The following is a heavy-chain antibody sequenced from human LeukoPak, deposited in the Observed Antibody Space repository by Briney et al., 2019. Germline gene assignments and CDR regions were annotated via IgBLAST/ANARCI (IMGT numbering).Heavy chain of an antibody. CDR2: IWPAGSNT. J-gene: IGHJ4*02. V-gene: IGHV5-51*01. CDR3: SRLHYLCNYWHPLEY. CDR1: GYFFTNYW. Sequence: GEFLKISCKAAGYFFTNYWIGGGRQMPGKGLEWMGIIWPAGSNTRYNPFFQGQVTISANKSISTALLQCSRLKASDTAMYYFSRLHYLCNYWHPLEYWGQGTLVTVSS. D-gene: IGHD1-7*01.